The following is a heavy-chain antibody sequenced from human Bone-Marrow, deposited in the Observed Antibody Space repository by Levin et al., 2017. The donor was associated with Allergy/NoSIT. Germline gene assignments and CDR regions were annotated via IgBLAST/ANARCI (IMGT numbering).Heavy chain of an antibody. V-gene: IGHV3-66*01. CDR3: AREGYDIGSDAFDI. CDR2: IYSGGST. J-gene: IGHJ3*02. D-gene: IGHD3-9*01. CDR1: GFTVSSNY. Sequence: GESLKISCAASGFTVSSNYMSWVRQAPGKGLEWVSVIYSGGSTYYADSVKGRFTISRDNSKNTLYLQMNSLRAEDTAVYYCAREGYDIGSDAFDIWGQGTMVTVSS.